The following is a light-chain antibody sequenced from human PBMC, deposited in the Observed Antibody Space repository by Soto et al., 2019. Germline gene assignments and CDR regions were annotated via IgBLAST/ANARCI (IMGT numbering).Light chain of an antibody. Sequence: DIAMTQSPGTLSSSPGERTTLSCRASQSVGGSLAWYKTRPGQAPRLLVYHTSNRATGIPDRFSASGSGTDFTLTISRLEPEDFAVYYCQQYESSPRTFGQGTKVDI. CDR2: HTS. V-gene: IGKV3-20*01. CDR1: QSVGGS. CDR3: QQYESSPRT. J-gene: IGKJ1*01.